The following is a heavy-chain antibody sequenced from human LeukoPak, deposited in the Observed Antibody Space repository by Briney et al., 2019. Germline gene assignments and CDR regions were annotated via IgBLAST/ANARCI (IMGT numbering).Heavy chain of an antibody. V-gene: IGHV3-7*04. CDR3: ARATTVDY. CDR1: GFTFSSYW. CDR2: IKLDGSQK. Sequence: GGSLRLPCAASGFTFSSYWMSWVRQAPGKGLGWVANIKLDGSQKYYVDSVKGRFTVSRDNAKNAPYLQLTSRRAEDTAVYYCARATTVDYWGQGTLVTVAS. J-gene: IGHJ4*02. D-gene: IGHD4-17*01.